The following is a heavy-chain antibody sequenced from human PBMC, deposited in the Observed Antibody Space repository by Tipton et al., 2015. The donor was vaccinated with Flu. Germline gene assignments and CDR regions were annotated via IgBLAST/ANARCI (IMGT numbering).Heavy chain of an antibody. CDR2: IYPADSYT. V-gene: IGHV5-51*03. D-gene: IGHD1-26*01. CDR1: GNGFTNYW. CDR3: VLIYNGSYMAPPDY. J-gene: IGHJ4*02. Sequence: QLVQSGAEVKKPGESLKISCKAFGNGFTNYWIGWVRQKPEKGPEWMGIIYPADSYTTYSPSFRGQVTISVDKSFSTAYLQWSSLKASDTAMYYCVLIYNGSYMAPPDYWGQVTLVTVSS.